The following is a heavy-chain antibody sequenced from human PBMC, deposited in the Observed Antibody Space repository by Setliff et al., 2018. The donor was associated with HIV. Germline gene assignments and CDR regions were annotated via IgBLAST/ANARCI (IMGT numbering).Heavy chain of an antibody. CDR2: INHSGST. Sequence: PSETLSLTCAVYGGSLSGYYWSWIRQPPGKGLEWIGEINHSGSTNYNPSLKSRVTISVDTSKNQFSLKLSSVTAADTAVYYCARGPLDYYDSSGYLDAFDIWGQGTMVTVSS. CDR1: GGSLSGYY. J-gene: IGHJ3*02. D-gene: IGHD3-22*01. V-gene: IGHV4-34*01. CDR3: ARGPLDYYDSSGYLDAFDI.